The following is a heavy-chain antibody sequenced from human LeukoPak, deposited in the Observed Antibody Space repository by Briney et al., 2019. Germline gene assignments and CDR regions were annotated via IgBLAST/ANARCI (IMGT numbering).Heavy chain of an antibody. CDR1: GFTFSSYS. D-gene: IGHD2-15*01. V-gene: IGHV3-48*01. Sequence: PGGSLRLSCAASGFTFSSYSMNWVRQAPGKGLEWVSYISSSSSTIYYADSVKGRFTISRDNAKNSLYLQMNSLRAEDTAVYYCARDGILHGHMDVWGKGTTVTISS. J-gene: IGHJ6*03. CDR2: ISSSSSTI. CDR3: ARDGILHGHMDV.